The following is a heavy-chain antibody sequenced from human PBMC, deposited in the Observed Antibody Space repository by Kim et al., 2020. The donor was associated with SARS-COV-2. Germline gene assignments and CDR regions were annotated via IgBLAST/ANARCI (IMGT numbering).Heavy chain of an antibody. V-gene: IGHV1-18*01. CDR2: T. D-gene: IGHD6-19*01. CDR3: ARQAVAGSFDY. J-gene: IGHJ4*02. Sequence: TNYAQTFQSRVTMTTDTSTSTAYMELRSLRVDDTAVYYCARQAVAGSFDYWGQGTLVTVSS.